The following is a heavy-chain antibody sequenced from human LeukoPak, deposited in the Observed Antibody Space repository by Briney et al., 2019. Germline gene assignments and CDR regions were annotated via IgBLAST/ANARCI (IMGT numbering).Heavy chain of an antibody. CDR1: GFTCSSYS. CDR3: ANSIGGSGSYYAFEH. Sequence: GGSLSLSCAAAGFTCSSYSMNWVRQAPGQGLEWVSFISSSSGTIYYADSVKGRFTISRDNAKNSLYLQMNSPRAEDTAMYYCANSIGGSGSYYAFEHWGQGTLVTVSS. J-gene: IGHJ4*02. CDR2: ISSSSGTI. V-gene: IGHV3-48*01. D-gene: IGHD3-10*01.